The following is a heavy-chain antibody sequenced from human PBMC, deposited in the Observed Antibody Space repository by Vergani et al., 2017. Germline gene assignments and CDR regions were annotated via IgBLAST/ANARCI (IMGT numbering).Heavy chain of an antibody. Sequence: QVQLVESGGGVVQPGGSLRLSCAVSGFTFSSYGMHWVRQAPGKGLEWLAFIPYDGTGEEYTDSVQGQFTISRDNAKNTLYLQMDSQRAEDTAVYYCARDGWELLDYFYYMDVWGKGTTVTVSS. V-gene: IGHV3-30*02. CDR2: IPYDGTGE. J-gene: IGHJ6*03. CDR1: GFTFSSYG. D-gene: IGHD1-26*01. CDR3: ARDGWELLDYFYYMDV.